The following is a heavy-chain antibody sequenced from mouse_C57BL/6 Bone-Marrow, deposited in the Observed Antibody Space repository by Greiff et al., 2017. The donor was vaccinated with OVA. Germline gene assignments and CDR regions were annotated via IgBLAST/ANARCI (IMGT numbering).Heavy chain of an antibody. J-gene: IGHJ4*01. CDR2: INYDGSST. V-gene: IGHV5-16*01. CDR1: GFTFSDYY. CDR3: ARGEEDAMDY. Sequence: EVQGVDSEGGLVQPGSSMKLSCTASGFTFSDYYMAWVRQVPEKGLEWVANINYDGSSTYYLDSLKSRFIISRDNAKNILYLQMSSLKSEDTATYYCARGEEDAMDYCCQGTSVTVSS.